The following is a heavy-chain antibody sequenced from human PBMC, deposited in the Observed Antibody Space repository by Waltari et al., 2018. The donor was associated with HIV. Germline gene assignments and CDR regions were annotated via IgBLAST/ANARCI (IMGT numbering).Heavy chain of an antibody. Sequence: QVQLVQSGAEVKKPGASVKVSCKASGYTFTGYYMHWVRQAPGQGLEWMGRSNPNSGGTNYAQKFQGRVTMTRDTSISTAYMELSRLRSDDTAVYYCAREAYGDPEAFDDWGQGTLVTVSS. V-gene: IGHV1-2*06. CDR3: AREAYGDPEAFDD. CDR2: SNPNSGGT. CDR1: GYTFTGYY. J-gene: IGHJ4*02. D-gene: IGHD4-17*01.